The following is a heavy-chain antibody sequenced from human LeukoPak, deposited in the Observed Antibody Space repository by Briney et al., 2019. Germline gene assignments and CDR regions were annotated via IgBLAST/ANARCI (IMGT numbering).Heavy chain of an antibody. CDR3: ARDFVVPAAKYYYYGMDV. CDR1: GGSLSGYY. D-gene: IGHD2-2*01. V-gene: IGHV4-30-4*08. CDR2: IYYSGST. Sequence: SETLSLTCAVYGGSLSGYYWSWIRQPPGKGLEWIGYIYYSGSTYYNPSLKSRVTISVDTSKNQFSLKLSSVTAADTAVYYCARDFVVPAAKYYYYGMDVWGQGTTVTVSS. J-gene: IGHJ6*02.